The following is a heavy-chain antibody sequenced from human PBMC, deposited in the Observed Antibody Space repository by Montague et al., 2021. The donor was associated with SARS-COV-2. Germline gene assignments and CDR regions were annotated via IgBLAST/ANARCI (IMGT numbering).Heavy chain of an antibody. CDR3: TQERGPGRTTWHYFDY. J-gene: IGHJ4*02. D-gene: IGHD1-14*01. CDR1: GDSVSSNTAG. V-gene: IGHV6-1*01. Sequence: CAISGDSVSSNTAGWNWIRQSPSKGLEWLGRTYYRSKWYNDYAVSVRSRITISPDTSKNQFSLQLNSVTPEDTAVYYCTQERGPGRTTWHYFDYWGQGTLVTVSS. CDR2: TYYRSKWYN.